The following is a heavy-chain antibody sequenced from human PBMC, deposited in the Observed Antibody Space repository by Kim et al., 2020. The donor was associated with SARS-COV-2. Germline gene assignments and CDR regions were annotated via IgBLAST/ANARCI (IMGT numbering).Heavy chain of an antibody. CDR1: GGSFSGYY. Sequence: SETLSLTCAVYGGSFSGYYWSWIRQPPGKGLEWIGEINHSGSTNYNPSLKSRVTISVDTSKNQFSLKLSSVTAADTAVYYCARGDCSSTSCYSYYYYYGMDVWGQGTTVTVSS. CDR3: ARGDCSSTSCYSYYYYYGMDV. D-gene: IGHD2-2*02. CDR2: INHSGST. J-gene: IGHJ6*02. V-gene: IGHV4-34*01.